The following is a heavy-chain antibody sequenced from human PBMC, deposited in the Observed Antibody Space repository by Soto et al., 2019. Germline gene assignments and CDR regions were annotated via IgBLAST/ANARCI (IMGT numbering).Heavy chain of an antibody. D-gene: IGHD3-22*01. CDR2: VYNRGRT. Sequence: QVQLPESGPGLVKPSETLSLTCTVSGGSISSYYWSWIRQPPGKGLMWIGYVYNRGRTNFNPSFKSRVTISVDTSNNQFPLKLSSVTAADTAVYYCAIQNSAYYGYYFDFWGQGTLVTVSS. CDR1: GGSISSYY. J-gene: IGHJ4*02. CDR3: AIQNSAYYGYYFDF. V-gene: IGHV4-59*01.